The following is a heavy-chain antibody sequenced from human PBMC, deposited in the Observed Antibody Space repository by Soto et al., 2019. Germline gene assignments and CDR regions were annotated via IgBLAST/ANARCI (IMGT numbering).Heavy chain of an antibody. D-gene: IGHD4-4*01. CDR1: GYTFTSYD. Sequence: ASVKVSCNASGYTFTSYDLNWVRQATGQGIEWMGWMNPNSGNTGYAQKFQGRVTMTRNTSISTAYMELSSLRSEDTAVYYCARAVTTISTTPPWGQGTPVTVSS. V-gene: IGHV1-8*01. CDR2: MNPNSGNT. CDR3: ARAVTTISTTPP. J-gene: IGHJ5*02.